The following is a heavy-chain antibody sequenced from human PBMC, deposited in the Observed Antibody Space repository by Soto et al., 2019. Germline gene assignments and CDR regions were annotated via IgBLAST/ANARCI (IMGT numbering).Heavy chain of an antibody. CDR2: IYPSGGST. Sequence: ASLKVSCNASGYTFTNYYMHWVRQAPGQGLEWTGIIYPSGGSTRKAQKFQGRVTMTRDTSTSTAYMELSSLRSQDTAVYYCARDSSGPMHXWGRGTLVTVSX. D-gene: IGHD2-2*01. J-gene: IGHJ4*02. CDR1: GYTFTNYY. CDR3: ARDSSGPMHX. V-gene: IGHV1-46*01.